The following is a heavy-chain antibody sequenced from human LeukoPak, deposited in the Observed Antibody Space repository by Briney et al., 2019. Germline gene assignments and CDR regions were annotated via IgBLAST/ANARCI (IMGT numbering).Heavy chain of an antibody. CDR1: GFTVSSNY. D-gene: IGHD6-13*01. CDR3: AKSISSSWYDY. J-gene: IGHJ4*02. Sequence: PGGSLRLSCAASGFTVSSNYMSWVRQAPGKGLEWVSVIYSGGSTYYADSVKGRFTISRDNSKNTLYLQMNSLRAEDTAVYYCAKSISSSWYDYWGQGTLVTVSS. V-gene: IGHV3-66*01. CDR2: IYSGGST.